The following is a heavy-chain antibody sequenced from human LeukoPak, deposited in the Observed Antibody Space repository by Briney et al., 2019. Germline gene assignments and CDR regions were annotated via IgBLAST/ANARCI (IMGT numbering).Heavy chain of an antibody. V-gene: IGHV1-18*01. J-gene: IGHJ5*02. CDR1: GYSFATFG. D-gene: IGHD5-24*01. CDR3: ARSGDGNWFDP. CDR2: ISAYNGDT. Sequence: ASVKVSCKASGYSFATFGISWVRQAPGQGLEWMGWISAYNGDTNHAQKFQGRVTMTTDTSTTTAYMELRGLGSDDTAMYYCARSGDGNWFDPWGQGTLVTVSS.